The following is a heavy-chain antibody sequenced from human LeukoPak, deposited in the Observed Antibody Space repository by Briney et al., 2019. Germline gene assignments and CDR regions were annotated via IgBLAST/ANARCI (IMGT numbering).Heavy chain of an antibody. J-gene: IGHJ4*02. CDR1: GFTFSSYW. V-gene: IGHV3-7*01. CDR2: IKQGGSEQ. CDR3: VKRATGSTKSVDY. Sequence: SGGSLRLSCAASGFTFSSYWMTWVRQAPGKGLEWAANIKQGGSEQYYVDSVKGRFTISRDNAKNSLYLQMNSLRAEDTAVYYCVKRATGSTKSVDYWGQGTLVTVSS. D-gene: IGHD1-7*01.